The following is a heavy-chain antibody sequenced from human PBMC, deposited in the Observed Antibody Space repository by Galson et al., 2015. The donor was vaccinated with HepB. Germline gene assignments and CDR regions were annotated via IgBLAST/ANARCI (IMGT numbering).Heavy chain of an antibody. J-gene: IGHJ4*02. CDR2: INPSGGRT. Sequence: SVKVSCKASGYTFTSYYVHWVRQAPGQGLEWMGVINPSGGRTIYAQKFQDRVTMTSDTSTSTIYMELSSLRSEDTAVFYCARVRYSSGWYNTDYWGQRALVTVSS. D-gene: IGHD6-19*01. CDR1: GYTFTSYY. V-gene: IGHV1-46*01. CDR3: ARVRYSSGWYNTDY.